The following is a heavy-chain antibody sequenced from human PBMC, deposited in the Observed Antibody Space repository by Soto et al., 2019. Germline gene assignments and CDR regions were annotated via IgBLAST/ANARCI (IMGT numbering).Heavy chain of an antibody. Sequence: QVQLVQSGAEVKKPGASVKVSCKASGYTFTSYYMHWVRQAPGQGLEWMGIINPSGGSTSYAQKFQGRVTMTRYTSTSTVYMELSSLRSEATAVYYCEGGVSDYGMDVWGQGTTVTVSS. CDR3: EGGVSDYGMDV. V-gene: IGHV1-46*01. CDR1: GYTFTSYY. D-gene: IGHD3-16*01. CDR2: INPSGGST. J-gene: IGHJ6*02.